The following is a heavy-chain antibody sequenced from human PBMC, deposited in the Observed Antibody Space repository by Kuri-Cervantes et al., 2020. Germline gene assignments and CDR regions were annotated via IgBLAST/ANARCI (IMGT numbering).Heavy chain of an antibody. Sequence: SLKISCAASGFTFDDYAMHWVRQAPGKGLEWVSGISWNSGSIGYADSVKGRFTISRDNAKNSLYLQMNSLRAEDTAVYYCAKVGRSTRPGYWGQGTLVTVSS. CDR2: ISWNSGSI. V-gene: IGHV3-9*01. D-gene: IGHD6-6*01. J-gene: IGHJ4*02. CDR3: AKVGRSTRPGY. CDR1: GFTFDDYA.